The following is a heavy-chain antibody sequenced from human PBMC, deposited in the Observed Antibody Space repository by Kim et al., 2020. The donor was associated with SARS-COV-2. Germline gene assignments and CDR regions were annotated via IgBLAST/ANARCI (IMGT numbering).Heavy chain of an antibody. CDR2: IYYSGST. Sequence: SETLSLTCTVSGGSISSYYWSWIRQPPGKGLEWIGYIYYSGSTNYNPSLKSRVTISVDTSKNQFSLKLSSVTAADTAVYYCARDLRDDYIWGSYRQEPGWFDPWGQGTLDTVSS. CDR3: ARDLRDDYIWGSYRQEPGWFDP. J-gene: IGHJ5*02. D-gene: IGHD3-16*02. CDR1: GGSISSYY. V-gene: IGHV4-59*01.